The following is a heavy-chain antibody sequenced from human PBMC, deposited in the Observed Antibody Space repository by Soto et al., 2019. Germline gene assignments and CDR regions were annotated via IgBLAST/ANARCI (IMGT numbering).Heavy chain of an antibody. CDR2: IKQDGSEK. CDR1: GFTFSAYW. CDR3: VGSRGWLFDY. D-gene: IGHD6-19*01. V-gene: IGHV3-7*05. J-gene: IGHJ4*02. Sequence: EVHLVESGGDLVQPGGSLRLSCAASGFTFSAYWMQWVRQAPGKGLEWVAIIKQDGSEKYYVDSVTGRFTISRDNAKNSLYLKMSSLRAEDTAMYYCVGSRGWLFDYWGQGTLVTVSS.